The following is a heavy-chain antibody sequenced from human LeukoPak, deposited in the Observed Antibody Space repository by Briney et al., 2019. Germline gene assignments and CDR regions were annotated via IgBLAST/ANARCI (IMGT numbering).Heavy chain of an antibody. Sequence: ASVKVSCKASGYTFTGYYMHWVRQAPGQGLEWMGWINPNSGGTNYAQKFQGRVTVTRDTSISTTYMELSSPRAADTAIYHCVREIGATVDYWGQGTLVTVSS. CDR1: GYTFTGYY. V-gene: IGHV1-2*02. CDR2: INPNSGGT. J-gene: IGHJ4*02. D-gene: IGHD5-12*01. CDR3: VREIGATVDY.